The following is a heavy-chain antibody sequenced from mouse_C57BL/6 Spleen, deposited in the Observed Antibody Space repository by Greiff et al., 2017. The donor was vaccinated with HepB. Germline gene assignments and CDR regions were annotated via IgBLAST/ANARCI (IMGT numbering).Heavy chain of an antibody. Sequence: EVHLVESGGGLVQPGGSLSLSCAASGFTFTDYYMSWVRQPPGKALEWLGFIRNKANGYTTEYSASVKGRFTISRDNSQSILYLQMNALRAEDSATYYCARWGDYDYYYAMDYWGQGTSVTVSS. J-gene: IGHJ4*01. CDR3: ARWGDYDYYYAMDY. CDR2: IRNKANGYTT. V-gene: IGHV7-3*01. D-gene: IGHD2-4*01. CDR1: GFTFTDYY.